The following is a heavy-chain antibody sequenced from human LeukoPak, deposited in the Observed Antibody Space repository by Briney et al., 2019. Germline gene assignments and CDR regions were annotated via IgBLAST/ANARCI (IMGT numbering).Heavy chain of an antibody. V-gene: IGHV4-59*01. CDR2: IYYSGST. Sequence: SETLSLTCTVSGGSISSYYRSWIRQPPGKGLEWIGYIYYSGSTKYNTSLKSRVTISVDTSKNQFSLKLSSVTAADTAVYYCAGVVAPHWYFDLWGRGTLVTVSS. J-gene: IGHJ2*01. CDR3: AGVVAPHWYFDL. D-gene: IGHD2-15*01. CDR1: GGSISSYY.